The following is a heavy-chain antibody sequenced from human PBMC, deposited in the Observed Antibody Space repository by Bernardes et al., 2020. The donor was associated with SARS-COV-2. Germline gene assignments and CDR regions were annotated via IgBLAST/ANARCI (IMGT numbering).Heavy chain of an antibody. D-gene: IGHD2-2*02. CDR2: INHSGNT. Sequence: SESLSLTCAVYGVSFSGYSWNWIRQTPGKGLQWIGEINHSGNTNYNPSLKSRVTMSGDTSKNQVSLTLSSVTAADTAVYYCARGGCSSSSCYNFDYWGQGTLVTVSS. CDR1: GVSFSGYS. J-gene: IGHJ4*02. CDR3: ARGGCSSSSCYNFDY. V-gene: IGHV4-34*01.